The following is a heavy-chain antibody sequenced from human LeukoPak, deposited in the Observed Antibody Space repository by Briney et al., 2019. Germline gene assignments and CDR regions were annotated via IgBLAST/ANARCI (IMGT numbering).Heavy chain of an antibody. CDR1: GGSFSGYY. V-gene: IGHV4-34*01. CDR2: INHSGST. CDR3: ARGNHYYGSGSYYTRIWFDP. J-gene: IGHJ5*02. D-gene: IGHD3-10*01. Sequence: SETPSLTCAVYGGSFSGYYWSWIRQPPGKGLEWIGEINHSGSTNYNPSLKSRVTISVDTSKNQFSLKLSSVTAADTAVYYCARGNHYYGSGSYYTRIWFDPWGQGTLVTVSS.